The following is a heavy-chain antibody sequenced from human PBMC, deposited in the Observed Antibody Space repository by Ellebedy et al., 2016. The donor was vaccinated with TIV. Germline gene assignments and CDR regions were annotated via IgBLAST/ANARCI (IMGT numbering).Heavy chain of an antibody. CDR3: APGYGSGSYNYYGMDV. CDR1: GYTFTGYY. D-gene: IGHD3-10*01. J-gene: IGHJ6*02. V-gene: IGHV1-2*02. CDR2: INPNSGGT. Sequence: ASVKVSCXASGYTFTGYYMHWVRQAPGQGLEWMGWINPNSGGTNYAQKFQGRVTMTRDTSISTAYMELRSLRSDDTAVYYCAPGYGSGSYNYYGMDVWGQGTTVTVSS.